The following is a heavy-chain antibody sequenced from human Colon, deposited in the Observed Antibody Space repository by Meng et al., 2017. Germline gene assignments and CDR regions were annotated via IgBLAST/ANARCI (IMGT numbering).Heavy chain of an antibody. J-gene: IGHJ4*02. V-gene: IGHV4-4*02. CDR1: GGSISSIHW. D-gene: IGHD4-17*01. Sequence: QVQLQESGQGLVRPSGTPSIPCAVSGGSISSIHWWSWVRQPPGKGLELIGEIYHSGATNYSPSLKSRVTISVDKSKNQFSLKLSSITAADTAVYYCASIYRYGDYGDYFDYWGQGTLVTVSS. CDR3: ASIYRYGDYGDYFDY. CDR2: IYHSGAT.